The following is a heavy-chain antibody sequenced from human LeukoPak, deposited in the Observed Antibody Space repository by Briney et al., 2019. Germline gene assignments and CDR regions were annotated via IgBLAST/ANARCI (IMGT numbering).Heavy chain of an antibody. CDR3: ARVGDFYHNSGYYLYKDAFDI. Sequence: SETLSLTCTVSVYSISSGHYWGWIRQPPGKGLEWIGSIYHSGSTYYNPSLKSRVTISIDTSKNQFSLKLSSVTAADTAVYYCARVGDFYHNSGYYLYKDAFDIWGQGTMVTVSS. D-gene: IGHD3-22*01. V-gene: IGHV4-38-2*02. CDR1: VYSISSGHY. J-gene: IGHJ3*02. CDR2: IYHSGST.